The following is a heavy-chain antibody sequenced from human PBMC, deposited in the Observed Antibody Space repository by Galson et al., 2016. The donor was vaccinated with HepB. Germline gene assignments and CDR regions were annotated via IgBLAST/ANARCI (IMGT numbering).Heavy chain of an antibody. J-gene: IGHJ4*02. CDR1: GYTFSSYG. Sequence: SVKVSCKASGYTFSSYGVTWVRQAPGQGLEWVGWISPLTGHTKYAPKFQDRVTMTTDAATSTAYMEVRTLRSDDTAVYYCSRDYFGSGSIYYFDNWGQGTLVTVSS. CDR2: ISPLTGHT. V-gene: IGHV1-18*04. D-gene: IGHD3-10*01. CDR3: SRDYFGSGSIYYFDN.